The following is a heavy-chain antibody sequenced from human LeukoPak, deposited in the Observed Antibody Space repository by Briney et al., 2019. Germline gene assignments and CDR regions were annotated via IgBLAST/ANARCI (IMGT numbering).Heavy chain of an antibody. CDR1: GFTFSTFW. D-gene: IGHD5-12*01. CDR3: ARGPSGYHNT. CDR2: ISNDRSTT. Sequence: GGSLRLSCAASGFTFSTFWMHLVRQTPGKGLVWVSRISNDRSTTHYADSVKGRFTISRDNAKNSLYLQMNSLGAEDTAVYYCARGPSGYHNTGGQGTLVTVSS. J-gene: IGHJ4*02. V-gene: IGHV3-74*01.